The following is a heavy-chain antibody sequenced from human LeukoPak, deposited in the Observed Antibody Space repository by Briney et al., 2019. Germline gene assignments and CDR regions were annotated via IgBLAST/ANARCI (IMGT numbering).Heavy chain of an antibody. CDR1: RYTFTGYY. V-gene: IGHV1-2*02. Sequence: ASVKVSCKASRYTFTGYYMHWVRQAPGQGLEWMGWINPKSGDTYYAQKFQGRVTMTRDTSISSAYMEVSRLTSDDTAVYYCARGRFLVATISDYYYMDVWGKGTTVTISS. CDR2: INPKSGDT. J-gene: IGHJ6*03. CDR3: ARGRFLVATISDYYYMDV. D-gene: IGHD5-12*01.